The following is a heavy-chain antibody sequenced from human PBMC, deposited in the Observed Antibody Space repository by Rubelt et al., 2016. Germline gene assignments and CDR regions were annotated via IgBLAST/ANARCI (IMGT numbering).Heavy chain of an antibody. J-gene: IGHJ5*01. V-gene: IGHV4-61*01. D-gene: IGHD3-10*01. CDR2: IYYSGST. CDR1: GGSVSSGSYY. Sequence: QVQLQESGPGLVKPSETLSLTCTVSGGSVSSGSYYWSWIRQPPGKGLEWIGYIYYSGSTYYNPSLKSRVTISVDTSKSQCSLKLGSGTAADTAVYYCARLSYTSGSYYSYDSWGQGTLVTVSS. CDR3: ARLSYTSGSYYSYDS.